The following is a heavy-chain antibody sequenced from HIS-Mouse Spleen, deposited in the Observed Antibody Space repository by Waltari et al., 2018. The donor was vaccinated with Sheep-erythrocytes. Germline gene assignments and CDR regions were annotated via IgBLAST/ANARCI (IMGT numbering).Heavy chain of an antibody. D-gene: IGHD1-1*01. CDR1: GFTFSSYG. J-gene: IGHJ2*01. Sequence: QVQLVESGGGVVQPGRSLRLSCAASGFTFSSYGMHWVRQAPGKGLGWVGVISYDGSNKDYADSGKGRFTISRDNSKNTLYLQMNSLRAEDTAVYYCAKVRTVNYWYFDLWGRGTLVTVSS. CDR3: AKVRTVNYWYFDL. V-gene: IGHV3-30*18. CDR2: ISYDGSNK.